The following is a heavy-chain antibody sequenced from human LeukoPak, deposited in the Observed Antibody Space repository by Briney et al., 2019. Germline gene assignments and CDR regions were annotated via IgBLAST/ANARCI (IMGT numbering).Heavy chain of an antibody. D-gene: IGHD3-10*01. CDR1: GASITTYY. Sequence: SETLSLTCTVSGASITTYYWSWIRQPPGKGLEWIGYISYSGSTNYNPSLKSRVTISADTSKNQLSLKLSSVTAADAAVYFCAKEYYGYMEVWGKGTTVTISS. V-gene: IGHV4-59*01. CDR3: AKEYYGYMEV. CDR2: ISYSGST. J-gene: IGHJ6*03.